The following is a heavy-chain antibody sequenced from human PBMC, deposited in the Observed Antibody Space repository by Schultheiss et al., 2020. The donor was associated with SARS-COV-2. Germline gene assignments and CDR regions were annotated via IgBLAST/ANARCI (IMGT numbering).Heavy chain of an antibody. D-gene: IGHD4-17*01. CDR2: ISYDGSNK. CDR1: GFTFSSYA. Sequence: GGSLRLSCAASGFTFSSYAMHWVRQAPGKGLEWVAVISYDGSNKYYADSVKGRFTISRDNSKNTLYLQMNSLRAEDTAVYYCAKTHRTTVTTTGAFDIWGQGTMVTVSS. V-gene: IGHV3-30*07. CDR3: AKTHRTTVTTTGAFDI. J-gene: IGHJ3*02.